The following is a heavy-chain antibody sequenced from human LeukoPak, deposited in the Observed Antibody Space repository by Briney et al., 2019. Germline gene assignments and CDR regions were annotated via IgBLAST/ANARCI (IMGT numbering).Heavy chain of an antibody. V-gene: IGHV3-30-3*01. CDR1: GFTFSTYD. D-gene: IGHD3-9*01. J-gene: IGHJ4*02. CDR2: ISNDGTNT. Sequence: PGGSLRLSCAASGFTFSTYDMHWVRQAPGKGLEWVAVISNDGTNTDYADSVKGRFTISRDNSMNSLHLQMNNLRAEDTAVYYCARRDVLNGRWLFFDYWGQGTLVTVSS. CDR3: ARRDVLNGRWLFFDY.